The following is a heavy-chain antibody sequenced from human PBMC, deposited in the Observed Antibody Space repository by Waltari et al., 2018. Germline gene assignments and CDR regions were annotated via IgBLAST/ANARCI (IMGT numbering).Heavy chain of an antibody. CDR2: ISSSSSYI. J-gene: IGHJ4*02. D-gene: IGHD3-10*01. CDR3: SREDYYGSGRLFGY. V-gene: IGHV3-21*01. Sequence: EVQLVESGGGLVKPGGSLRLSCAASGFTFSSYSMNWVRQAPGKGLEWVSSISSSSSYIYYADSVKGRFTISRDNAKNSLFLQMNSLGAEDTAVYYCSREDYYGSGRLFGYWGQGTLVTVSS. CDR1: GFTFSSYS.